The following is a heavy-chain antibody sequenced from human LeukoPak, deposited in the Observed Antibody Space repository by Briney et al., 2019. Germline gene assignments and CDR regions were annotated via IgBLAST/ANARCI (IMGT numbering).Heavy chain of an antibody. Sequence: SETLSLTCTVSGGSTSSYYWSWIRQPPGKGLEWIGYIYYSGSTNYNPSLKSRVTISVDTSKNQFSLKLSSVTAADTAVYYCARTRDVHSFFDYWGQGTLVTVSS. CDR3: ARTRDVHSFFDY. J-gene: IGHJ4*02. CDR2: IYYSGST. CDR1: GGSTSSYY. V-gene: IGHV4-59*01. D-gene: IGHD5-24*01.